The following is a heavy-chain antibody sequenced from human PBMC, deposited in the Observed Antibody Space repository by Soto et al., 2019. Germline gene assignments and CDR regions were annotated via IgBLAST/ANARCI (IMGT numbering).Heavy chain of an antibody. J-gene: IGHJ3*02. CDR3: ARDGSTSSELRAFDI. Sequence: ASVKVSCKASGYTFTDYYMYWVRQAPGQGLEWVGWINPNSGGTNYAQKFQGKVTMTRDTSISTAYMELTRLKSDDTAVYFCARDGSTSSELRAFDIWGQGTMVTVSS. D-gene: IGHD1-26*01. V-gene: IGHV1-2*02. CDR2: INPNSGGT. CDR1: GYTFTDYY.